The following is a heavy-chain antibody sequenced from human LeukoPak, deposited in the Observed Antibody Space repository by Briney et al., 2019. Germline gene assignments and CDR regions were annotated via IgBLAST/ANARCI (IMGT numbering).Heavy chain of an antibody. J-gene: IGHJ5*01. Sequence: GASVKVSCKISGYTITGSYIHWVRQAPGQGLEWMGWINPKTGGTDYAQSFQGRVTMTRDTSISTVDMKLNSLTSDDTAVYYCARDHKLDQPLDSWGQGTLVTVSS. CDR1: GYTITGSY. V-gene: IGHV1-2*02. CDR2: INPKTGGT. CDR3: ARDHKLDQPLDS. D-gene: IGHD1/OR15-1a*01.